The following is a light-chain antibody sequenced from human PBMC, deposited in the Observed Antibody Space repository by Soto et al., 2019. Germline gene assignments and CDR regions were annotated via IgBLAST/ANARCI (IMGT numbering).Light chain of an antibody. Sequence: EIVMTQSPATLSVSPGERATLSCRASQSVSSNLAWYQQKPGQAPRLLIYGASTRATGIPARCSGSGSGTEFTLTISSPQSEDFAVYYCQQYNNWPPLTFGGGTKVEIK. V-gene: IGKV3-15*01. CDR3: QQYNNWPPLT. CDR1: QSVSSN. CDR2: GAS. J-gene: IGKJ4*02.